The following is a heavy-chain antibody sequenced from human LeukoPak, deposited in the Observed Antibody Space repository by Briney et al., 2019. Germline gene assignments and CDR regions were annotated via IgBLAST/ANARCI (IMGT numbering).Heavy chain of an antibody. J-gene: IGHJ4*02. CDR1: GFTVSSNY. CDR2: IWYDGSNK. V-gene: IGHV3-33*08. Sequence: GGSLRLSCAASGFTVSSNYMSWVRQAPGKGLEWVAVIWYDGSNKYYADSVKGRFTISRDNSKSTLYLQMNSLRAEDTAVYYCARDWDYWGQGTLVTVSS. CDR3: ARDWDY.